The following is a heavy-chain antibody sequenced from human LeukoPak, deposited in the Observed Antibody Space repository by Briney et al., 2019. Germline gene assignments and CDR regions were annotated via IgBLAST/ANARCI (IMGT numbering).Heavy chain of an antibody. CDR3: ACGLEWLPPGKI. D-gene: IGHD3-3*01. V-gene: IGHV1-2*02. CDR2: ISPNSGVT. J-gene: IGHJ3*02. CDR1: GYTFTGHY. Sequence: GESLKITCKASGYTFTGHYLHWVRQAPGQGLEWMGWISPNSGVTNYAQRFQGRVTMTRDTSITTAYMELSRLTSDDTAVYYCACGLEWLPPGKIWGQGTMVTVSS.